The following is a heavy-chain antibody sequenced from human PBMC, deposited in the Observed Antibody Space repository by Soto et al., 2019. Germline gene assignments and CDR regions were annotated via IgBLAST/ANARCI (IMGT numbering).Heavy chain of an antibody. CDR2: ISWSTSSI. CDR3: GKASSSNSWSPIDY. D-gene: IGHD3-3*01. J-gene: IGHJ4*02. Sequence: GGSLRLSCVASGFTFDDYAMHWVRQIPGKGLQWVSGISWSTSSIGYGASLRGRFLISRDNANNSLYLQMNDLRPEDTALYYCGKASSSNSWSPIDYWGQGTMVTVSS. V-gene: IGHV3-9*01. CDR1: GFTFDDYA.